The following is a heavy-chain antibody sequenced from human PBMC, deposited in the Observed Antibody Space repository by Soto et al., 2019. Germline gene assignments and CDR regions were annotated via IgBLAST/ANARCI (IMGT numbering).Heavy chain of an antibody. CDR2: IHHTVGT. J-gene: IGHJ5*02. Sequence: SETLSLTCTVSGGSISIFYWSWIRQPPGKGLEWIGYIHHTVGTNYDPSLKSRVTMSLDTSKSQVSLTLNSVTAADTAVYYCAXYHCIGNSCYTTNWLDPWGQGTLVTVSS. CDR3: AXYHCIGNSCYTTNWLDP. D-gene: IGHD2-2*01. CDR1: GGSISIFY. V-gene: IGHV4-59*01.